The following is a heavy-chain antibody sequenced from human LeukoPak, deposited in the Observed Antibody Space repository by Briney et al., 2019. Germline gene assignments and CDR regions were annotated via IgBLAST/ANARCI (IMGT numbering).Heavy chain of an antibody. V-gene: IGHV3-21*01. CDR2: ISSSSSYI. CDR3: ARDLWRDDALDY. D-gene: IGHD2-2*01. CDR1: GFTFSSYS. J-gene: IGHJ4*02. Sequence: PGGSLRLSCAASGFTFSSYSMNWVRQAPGKGLEWVSSISSSSSYIYYADSVKGRFTISRDNAKNSLYLQMNSLRAEDTAVYYCARDLWRDDALDYWGQGTLVTVSS.